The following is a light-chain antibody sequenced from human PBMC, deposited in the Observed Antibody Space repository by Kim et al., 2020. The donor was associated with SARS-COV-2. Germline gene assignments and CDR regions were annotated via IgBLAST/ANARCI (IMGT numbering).Light chain of an antibody. CDR3: GTWDSSLSAVV. J-gene: IGLJ3*02. Sequence: QSVLTQPPSVSAAPGQKVSISCSGSSANIGINYVSWYQQYPGTAPKLLIFDNNERPSGIPDRISGSKSGTSATLGITGLQTGDEADYYCGTWDSSLSAVVFGGGTQLTVL. CDR2: DNN. CDR1: SANIGINY. V-gene: IGLV1-51*01.